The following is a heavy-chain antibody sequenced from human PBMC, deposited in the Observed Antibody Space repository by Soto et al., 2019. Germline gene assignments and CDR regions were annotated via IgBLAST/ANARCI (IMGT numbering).Heavy chain of an antibody. V-gene: IGHV1-3*01. Sequence: GASVKVSCKASGYTFTSYAMHWVRQAPGQRLERMGWINAGNGNTKYSQKFQGRVTITRDTSASTAYMELSSLRSEDTAVYYCAKDYYDSSGYYPPALLFDYWGQGTLVTVS. CDR3: AKDYYDSSGYYPPALLFDY. D-gene: IGHD3-22*01. CDR1: GYTFTSYA. CDR2: INAGNGNT. J-gene: IGHJ4*02.